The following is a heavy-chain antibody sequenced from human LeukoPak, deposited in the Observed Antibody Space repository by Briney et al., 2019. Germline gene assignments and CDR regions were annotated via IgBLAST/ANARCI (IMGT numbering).Heavy chain of an antibody. Sequence: GGSLRLPCAASGYTFRNAWMSWVRGATGKGLEWVGCIKSKTDDGTTNYAAPVKGRFTSSRDDSKTTLYLQMNSLKTEDTALYYCTTLYSSSPRLKRAWKNDYWGQGTLVTVSS. CDR1: GYTFRNAW. V-gene: IGHV3-15*01. CDR3: TTLYSSSPRLKRAWKNDY. D-gene: IGHD6-13*01. J-gene: IGHJ4*02. CDR2: IKSKTDDGTT.